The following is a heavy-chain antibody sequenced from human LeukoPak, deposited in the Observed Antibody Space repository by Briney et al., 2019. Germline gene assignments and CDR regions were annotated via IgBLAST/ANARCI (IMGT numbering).Heavy chain of an antibody. CDR1: GGPIISHSYY. J-gene: IGHJ2*01. CDR3: ARGGRSLVAAQFDL. V-gene: IGHV4-39*07. CDR2: INHSGST. D-gene: IGHD2-15*01. Sequence: SDPLSLICTISGGPIISHSYYWGWIRPPPGKGLEMNGEINHSGSTNYNPSLKSRVTISVDTSKNQFSLKLSSVTAADTAVYYCARGGRSLVAAQFDLWGRGTLVTVSS.